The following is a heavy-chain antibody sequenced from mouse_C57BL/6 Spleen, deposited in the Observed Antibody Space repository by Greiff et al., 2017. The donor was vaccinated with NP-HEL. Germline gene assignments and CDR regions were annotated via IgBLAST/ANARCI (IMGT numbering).Heavy chain of an antibody. D-gene: IGHD4-1*01. V-gene: IGHV1-15*01. CDR1: GYTFTDYE. CDR3: TRGILTGTPLFAY. CDR2: IDPETGGT. Sequence: QVQLQQSGAELVRPGASVTLSCKASGYTFTDYEMHWVKQTPVHGLEWIGAIDPETGGTAYNQKFKGKAILTADKSSSTAYMELRILTSEDSAVYYCTRGILTGTPLFAYWGQGTLVTVSA. J-gene: IGHJ3*01.